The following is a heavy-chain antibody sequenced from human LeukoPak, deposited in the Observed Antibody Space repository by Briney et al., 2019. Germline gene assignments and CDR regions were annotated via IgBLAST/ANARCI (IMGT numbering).Heavy chain of an antibody. J-gene: IGHJ6*03. CDR3: ARGPLRTTSYYYYYMDV. V-gene: IGHV5-51*01. CDR2: IYPGDSDT. D-gene: IGHD1-7*01. CDR1: GYSFTSYW. Sequence: GESLKISCKGSGYSFTSYWIGWVRQMPGKGLEWMGIIYPGDSDTRYSPPFQGQVTISADKSISTAYLQWSSLKASDTAMYYCARGPLRTTSYYYYYMDVWGKGTTVTVSS.